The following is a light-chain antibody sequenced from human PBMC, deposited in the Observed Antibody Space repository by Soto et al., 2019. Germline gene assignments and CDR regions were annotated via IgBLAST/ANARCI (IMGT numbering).Light chain of an antibody. CDR3: QQYNKWPPIT. V-gene: IGKV3-15*01. CDR1: QGIGSN. J-gene: IGKJ5*01. CDR2: DAF. Sequence: EFVMTESPARLSVSPGERAILSCRASQGIGSNLAWYQQKPGQAPRLLIYDAFTRATGIPDRFSGSGSGTEFSLTINYLQSEDYAVYYCQQYNKWPPITFGQGTRLEIK.